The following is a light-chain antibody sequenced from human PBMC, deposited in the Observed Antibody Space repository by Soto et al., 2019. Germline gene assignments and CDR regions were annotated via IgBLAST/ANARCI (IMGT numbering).Light chain of an antibody. CDR3: QERSNWPIT. Sequence: VLTQSPATLSLSPGERATLSCRASQSVSSYLAWYQQKPGQAPRLLVYDASNRATGIPARFSGSGSGTDFTLTISSLEPEDFAVYYCQERSNWPITSAQGTRLEI. CDR1: QSVSSY. V-gene: IGKV3-11*01. CDR2: DAS. J-gene: IGKJ5*01.